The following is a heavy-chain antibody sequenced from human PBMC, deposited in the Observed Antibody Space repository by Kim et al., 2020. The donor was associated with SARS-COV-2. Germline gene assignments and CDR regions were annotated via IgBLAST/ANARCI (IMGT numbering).Heavy chain of an antibody. V-gene: IGHV4-34*01. CDR1: GWSFSDYY. J-gene: IGHJ4*02. Sequence: SETLSLTCAVYGWSFSDYYWSWIRQPPGKGLEWIGEINHGGGTNLNPSLKSRVTISVDTPKNQFSLRLTSVTAADTAVYHCARGRGLTMVRGVIDFDYWGQGTLVTVSS. CDR2: INHGGGT. CDR3: ARGRGLTMVRGVIDFDY. D-gene: IGHD3-10*01.